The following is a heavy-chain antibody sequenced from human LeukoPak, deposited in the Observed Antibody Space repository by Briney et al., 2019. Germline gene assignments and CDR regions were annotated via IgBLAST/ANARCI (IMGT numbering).Heavy chain of an antibody. D-gene: IGHD3-3*01. CDR2: INQDASEK. CDR3: ASGDNMDV. Sequence: GGSLRLSCAASGFTFSSSWMYWVRPAPGKGLEWVANINQDASEKNYVGSVKGRFTISRDNAKNSLYLQMNSLRDEDTALYYCASGDNMDVWGKGTTVTVSS. J-gene: IGHJ6*03. CDR1: GFTFSSSW. V-gene: IGHV3-7*01.